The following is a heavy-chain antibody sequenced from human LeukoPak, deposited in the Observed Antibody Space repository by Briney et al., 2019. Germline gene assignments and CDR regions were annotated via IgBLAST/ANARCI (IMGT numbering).Heavy chain of an antibody. Sequence: PSETLSLTCSVSGGSISSTIFYWGWIRQSPGKGLEWIGSIYYSGSTYYNPSLKSRVTISVDTSKNQFSLKLSSVTAADTAVYYCARAYRGVPDYWGQGTLVTVSS. CDR1: GGSISSTIFY. D-gene: IGHD3-10*01. J-gene: IGHJ4*02. CDR3: ARAYRGVPDY. V-gene: IGHV4-39*07. CDR2: IYYSGST.